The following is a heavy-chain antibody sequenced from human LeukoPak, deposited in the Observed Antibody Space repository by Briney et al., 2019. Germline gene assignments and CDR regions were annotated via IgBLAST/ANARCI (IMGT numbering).Heavy chain of an antibody. V-gene: IGHV1-2*04. CDR3: ARSPRAAAGYYFDY. Sequence: GASVKVSCKASGYTFTGYYMYWVRQAPGQGPEWMGRINPNSGGTNYAQKFQGWVTMTRDTSISTAYMELSRLRSDDTAVYYCARSPRAAAGYYFDYWGQGTLVTVSS. CDR1: GYTFTGYY. D-gene: IGHD6-13*01. CDR2: INPNSGGT. J-gene: IGHJ4*02.